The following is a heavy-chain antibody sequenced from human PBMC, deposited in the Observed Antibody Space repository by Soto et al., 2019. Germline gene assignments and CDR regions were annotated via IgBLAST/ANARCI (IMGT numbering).Heavy chain of an antibody. CDR3: AKDGRGSGSHYNSFGY. CDR1: GFTVGNNY. CDR2: SYSTGTT. J-gene: IGHJ4*02. Sequence: EVQLVESGGGLIQPGGSLKLSWAASGFTVGNNYMSWVRQAPGKGREWVSLSYSTGTTKYADSVKGRCPVSRENAKNTLYLQMNSVRAEDTAVYYCAKDGRGSGSHYNSFGYWGQGTLVTVSS. V-gene: IGHV3-53*01. D-gene: IGHD3-10*01.